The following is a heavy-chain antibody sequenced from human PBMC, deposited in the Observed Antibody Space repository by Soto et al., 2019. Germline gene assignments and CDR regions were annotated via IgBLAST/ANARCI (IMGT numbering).Heavy chain of an antibody. CDR3: AKVMRDIVVVPATSYWYFDL. D-gene: IGHD2-2*01. CDR1: GLIFSSYA. Sequence: EVQLLESGGGLVQPGGSLRLSCAASGLIFSSYAMSWVRQAPGKGLGWVSGISGSGGSTLYTDFVRGRFTISRDNCKNTLYLQVNSLRAEDTAVYYCAKVMRDIVVVPATSYWYFDLWGRGTLVTVSS. J-gene: IGHJ2*01. CDR2: ISGSGGST. V-gene: IGHV3-23*01.